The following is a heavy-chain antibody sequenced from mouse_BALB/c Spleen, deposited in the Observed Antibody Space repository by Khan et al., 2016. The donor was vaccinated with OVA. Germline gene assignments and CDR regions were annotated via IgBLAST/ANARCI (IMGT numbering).Heavy chain of an antibody. CDR3: TRSGYGAFAY. Sequence: QVQLKQSGAKLVKPGASVRLSCKASGYTFTSYYLYWVKQRPGHGLEWIGDINPSNGGTNFNENFKTKATLTVDKSSSTAYMQLSSLTSEDSAVYYCTRSGYGAFAYWGQGTLVTVSA. CDR1: GYTFTSYY. D-gene: IGHD1-1*02. CDR2: INPSNGGT. V-gene: IGHV1S81*02. J-gene: IGHJ3*01.